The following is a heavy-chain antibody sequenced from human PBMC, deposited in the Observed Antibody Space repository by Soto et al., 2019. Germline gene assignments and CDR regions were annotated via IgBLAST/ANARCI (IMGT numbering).Heavy chain of an antibody. Sequence: GGSLRLSCVASGFTFSSYGMSWVRQAPGKGLEWVSTISGSGGTTSHADSVKGRFTISRDNSKNTLYLQMNSLRAEDTAVYYCAKDRKSTTVTTTRIDFWGQGTLVTVSS. CDR1: GFTFSSYG. V-gene: IGHV3-23*01. CDR3: AKDRKSTTVTTTRIDF. J-gene: IGHJ4*02. D-gene: IGHD4-17*01. CDR2: ISGSGGTT.